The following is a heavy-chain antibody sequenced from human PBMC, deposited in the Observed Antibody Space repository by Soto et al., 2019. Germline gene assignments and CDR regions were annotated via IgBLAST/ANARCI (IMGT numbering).Heavy chain of an antibody. J-gene: IGHJ3*02. Sequence: HPGGSLRLSCAASGFTFSSYAMSWVRQAPGKGLEWVSAISGSGGSTYYADSVKGRFTISRDNSKNTLYLQMNSLRAEDTAVYYCAKDRQWGYGGNVEDAFDIWGQGTMVTVSS. D-gene: IGHD2-15*01. CDR2: ISGSGGST. CDR3: AKDRQWGYGGNVEDAFDI. CDR1: GFTFSSYA. V-gene: IGHV3-23*01.